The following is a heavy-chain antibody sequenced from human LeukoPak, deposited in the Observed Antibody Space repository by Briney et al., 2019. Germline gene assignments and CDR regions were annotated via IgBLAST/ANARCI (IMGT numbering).Heavy chain of an antibody. V-gene: IGHV4-39*07. J-gene: IGHJ4*02. CDR3: ARGFGGLFDY. CDR2: IYYSGST. Sequence: PSETLSLTCTVSGGSISSSSYYWGWIRQPPGKGLEWIGSIYYSGSTYYNPSLKSRVTISVDTSKNQFSLKLSSVTAADTAVYYCARGFGGLFDYWGQGTLVTVSS. D-gene: IGHD3-16*01. CDR1: GGSISSSSYY.